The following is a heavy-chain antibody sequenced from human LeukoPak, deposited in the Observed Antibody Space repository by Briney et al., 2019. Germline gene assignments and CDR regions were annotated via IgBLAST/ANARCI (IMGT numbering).Heavy chain of an antibody. CDR3: ARLSYYGSGSYSHDY. V-gene: IGHV5-10-1*01. CDR2: IDPSDSYT. Sequence: GESLKISCKGSGYSFTTYWISWVRQMPGKGLEWMGRIDPSDSYTKYSPSFQGLVTLSADKSISTAYLQWSSLVASDTAMYYCARLSYYGSGSYSHDYWGQGTLVTVSS. CDR1: GYSFTTYW. D-gene: IGHD3-10*01. J-gene: IGHJ4*02.